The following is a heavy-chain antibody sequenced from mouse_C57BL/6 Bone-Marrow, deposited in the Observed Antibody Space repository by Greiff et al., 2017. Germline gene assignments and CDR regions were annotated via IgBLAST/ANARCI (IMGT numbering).Heavy chain of an antibody. Sequence: EVQVVESGGGLVQPGGSMKLSCAASGFTFSDAWMDWVRQSPEKGLEWVAEIRNKANNHATYYAESVKGRFTISRDDSKCSVYLQMNSLRAEDTGIYYCTHYGSSYEAMDYWGQGTSVTVSS. CDR1: GFTFSDAW. D-gene: IGHD1-1*01. V-gene: IGHV6-6*01. CDR3: THYGSSYEAMDY. CDR2: IRNKANNHAT. J-gene: IGHJ4*01.